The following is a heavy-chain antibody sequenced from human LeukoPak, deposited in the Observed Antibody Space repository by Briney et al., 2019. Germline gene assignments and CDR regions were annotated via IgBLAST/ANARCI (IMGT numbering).Heavy chain of an antibody. CDR3: ARGVIFGHFDY. J-gene: IGHJ4*02. D-gene: IGHD3/OR15-3a*01. CDR1: GGSVSSGSYY. Sequence: PSETLSLTCTVSGGSVSSGSYYWSWIRQPPGKGLEWIGYIYYSGSTNYNPSLKSRVTISVDTSKNQFSLKLSSVTAADTAVYYCARGVIFGHFDYWGQGTLVTVSS. V-gene: IGHV4-61*01. CDR2: IYYSGST.